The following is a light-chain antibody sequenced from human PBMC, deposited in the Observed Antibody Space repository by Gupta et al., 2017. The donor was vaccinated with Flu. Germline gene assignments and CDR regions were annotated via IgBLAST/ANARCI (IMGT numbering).Light chain of an antibody. V-gene: IGKV3-20*01. CDR1: QSVASY. CDR2: GAS. CDR3: QHDCTSHT. J-gene: IGKJ2*01. Sequence: EIVLTQSPGTLSLSPGERATLSCRASQSVASYLVWYQQKPGQAPRLLIYGASSRATGIPDRFSGSGSGTDFSLTISRLEPEDFAVYYWQHDCTSHTFGQGTKLEIK.